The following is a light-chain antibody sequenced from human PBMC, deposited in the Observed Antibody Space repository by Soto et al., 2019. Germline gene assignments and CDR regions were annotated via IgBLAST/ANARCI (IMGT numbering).Light chain of an antibody. Sequence: EIVLTQSPGTLSLSPGERATLSCRASQSVSSGYLAWYQQKPGQAPRLLIYGASTRATGIPDRFSGGGSGTDFTLTISSLVPDDFAVYFCQQSGTFGGGTKVEIK. V-gene: IGKV3-20*01. CDR1: QSVSSGY. CDR3: QQSGT. J-gene: IGKJ4*01. CDR2: GAS.